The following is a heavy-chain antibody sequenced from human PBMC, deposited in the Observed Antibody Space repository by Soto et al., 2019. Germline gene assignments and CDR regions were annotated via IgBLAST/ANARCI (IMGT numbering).Heavy chain of an antibody. CDR2: IYYSGST. Sequence: PSETLSLTCTVSGGSISSYYWSWIRQPPGKGLEWIGYIYYSGSTNYNPSLKRQVTISVDTSKNQFSLKLSSMTAADTAVYYCARHYYYYDDMDVWGQGTTVTVS. J-gene: IGHJ6*02. CDR3: ARHYYYYDDMDV. V-gene: IGHV4-59*08. CDR1: GGSISSYY.